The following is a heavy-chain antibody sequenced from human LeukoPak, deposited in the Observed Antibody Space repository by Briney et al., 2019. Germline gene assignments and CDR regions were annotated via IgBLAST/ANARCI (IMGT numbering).Heavy chain of an antibody. CDR2: TSYSGIT. D-gene: IGHD3-16*01. CDR3: ARLVGGRATGNWFDP. J-gene: IGHJ5*02. Sequence: PSETPSLTCSVSADSMKTYYWSWIRQPPGKGLEWIGFTSYSGITTYNPSLKSRVAISVHTSKNQFSLKVTSLTAADTAVYHCARLVGGRATGNWFDPWGQGILVTVSS. V-gene: IGHV4-59*08. CDR1: ADSMKTYY.